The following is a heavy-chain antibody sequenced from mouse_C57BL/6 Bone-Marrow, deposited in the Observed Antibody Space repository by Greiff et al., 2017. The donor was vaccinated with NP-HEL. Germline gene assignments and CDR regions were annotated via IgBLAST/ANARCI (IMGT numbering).Heavy chain of an antibody. D-gene: IGHD2-1*01. V-gene: IGHV2-9-1*01. CDR3: ARIYYGNYEGYYYAMDY. J-gene: IGHJ4*01. CDR2: IWTGGGT. CDR1: GFSLTSYA. Sequence: QVQLKESGPGLVAPSQSLSITCTVSGFSLTSYAISWVRQPPGKGLEWLGVIWTGGGTNYNSALKSRLSISKDNSKSQVFLKMNSLQTDDTARYYCARIYYGNYEGYYYAMDYWGQGTSVTVSS.